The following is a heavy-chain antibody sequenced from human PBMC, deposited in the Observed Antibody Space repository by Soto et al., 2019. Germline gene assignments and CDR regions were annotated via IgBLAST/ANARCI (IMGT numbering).Heavy chain of an antibody. Sequence: PSETLSLTCAVYGGSFSGYYWSWIRQPPGKGLEWIGEINHSGSTNYNPSLKSRVTISRDNSKNTLYLQMNSLRAEDTAVYYCAREVRFLEWLPYYYYGMDVWGQGTTVTVSS. D-gene: IGHD3-3*01. J-gene: IGHJ6*02. V-gene: IGHV4-34*01. CDR1: GGSFSGYY. CDR2: INHSGST. CDR3: AREVRFLEWLPYYYYGMDV.